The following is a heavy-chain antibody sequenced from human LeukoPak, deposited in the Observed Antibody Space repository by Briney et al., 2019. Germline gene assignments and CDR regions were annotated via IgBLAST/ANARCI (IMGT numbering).Heavy chain of an antibody. CDR2: ISRSSSYI. CDR3: AKDRRAGSYDY. J-gene: IGHJ4*02. V-gene: IGHV3-21*04. CDR1: GFTFSSYN. D-gene: IGHD3-10*01. Sequence: GGSLRLSCAASGFTFSSYNMNWVRQAPGKGLEWVSSISRSSSYIYYADSVKGRFTISRDNAKNSLYLQMNSLRAEDTAVYYCAKDRRAGSYDYWGQGTLVTVSS.